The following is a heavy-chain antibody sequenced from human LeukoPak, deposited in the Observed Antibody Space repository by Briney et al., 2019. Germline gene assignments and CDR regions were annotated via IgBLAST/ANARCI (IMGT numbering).Heavy chain of an antibody. CDR3: ANFRATPSDY. D-gene: IGHD4-23*01. J-gene: IGHJ4*02. Sequence: GGSLRLSCAASGFTFSSYWMSWVRQAPGKGLEWVANIKQDGSEKYYVDSVKGRFTISRDNSKNTLYLQMNSLRAEDTAVYYCANFRATPSDYWGQGTLVTVSS. CDR1: GFTFSSYW. CDR2: IKQDGSEK. V-gene: IGHV3-7*01.